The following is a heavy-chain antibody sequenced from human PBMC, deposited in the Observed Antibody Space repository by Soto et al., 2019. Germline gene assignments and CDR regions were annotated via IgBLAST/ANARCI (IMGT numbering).Heavy chain of an antibody. J-gene: IGHJ5*02. CDR3: ATGYDWFDP. D-gene: IGHD1-1*01. CDR1: GASITSSY. CDR2: VYHSGST. Sequence: QVHLQESGPGLVKPSETLSLTCTVSGASITSSYWTWVRQPPGKGLEWIGYVYHSGSTNYNPSLKTRVTLSVSTSKNHFSLRLTSVTAADTAVYYCATGYDWFDPWGQGALVTVSS. V-gene: IGHV4-59*01.